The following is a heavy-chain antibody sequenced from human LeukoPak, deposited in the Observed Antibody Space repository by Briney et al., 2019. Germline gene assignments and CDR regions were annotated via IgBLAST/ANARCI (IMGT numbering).Heavy chain of an antibody. J-gene: IGHJ4*02. CDR3: AREGPYDSSGYEDY. V-gene: IGHV3-23*01. Sequence: GGTLRLSCAASGFTFSSYGMSWVRQAPGKVLEWVSAISGSGGSTYYADSVKGRFTISRDNAKNSLYLQMNSLRAEDTAVYYCAREGPYDSSGYEDYWGQGTLVTVSS. D-gene: IGHD3-22*01. CDR2: ISGSGGST. CDR1: GFTFSSYG.